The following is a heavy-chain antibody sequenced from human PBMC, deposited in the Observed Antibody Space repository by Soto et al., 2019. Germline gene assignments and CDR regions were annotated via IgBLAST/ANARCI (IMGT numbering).Heavy chain of an antibody. CDR1: GFTFSSYG. J-gene: IGHJ6*02. Sequence: QVQLVESGGGVVQPGRSLRLSCAASGFTFSSYGMHWVRQAPGKGLEWVAVIWYDGSNKYYADSVKGRFTISRDNSKNTLYLQMNSLRAEDTAVYYCARDRGSSSSWPPPYYYGMDVWGQGTTVTVSS. CDR2: IWYDGSNK. V-gene: IGHV3-33*01. D-gene: IGHD6-13*01. CDR3: ARDRGSSSSWPPPYYYGMDV.